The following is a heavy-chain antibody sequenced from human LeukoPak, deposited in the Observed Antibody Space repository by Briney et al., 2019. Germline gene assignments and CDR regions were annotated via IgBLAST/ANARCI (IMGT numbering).Heavy chain of an antibody. CDR1: GYTFTGYY. Sequence: GASVKVSCKASGYTFTGYYMHWVRQAPGQGLEWMGWINPDTGGTNYAQKFQGRVTMTRDTSISTAYMELNRLRSDDTAVYYCARASPYYYYGMDVWGQGTTVTVAS. CDR3: ARASPYYYYGMDV. J-gene: IGHJ6*02. V-gene: IGHV1-2*02. CDR2: INPDTGGT.